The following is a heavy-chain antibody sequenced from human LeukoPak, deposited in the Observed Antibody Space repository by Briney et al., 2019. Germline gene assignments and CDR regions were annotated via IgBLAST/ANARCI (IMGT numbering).Heavy chain of an antibody. D-gene: IGHD3-22*01. CDR2: IYYSGST. J-gene: IGHJ3*02. CDR1: GGSISSSSYY. V-gene: IGHV4-39*01. CDR3: ARHRSSGYYDDAFDI. Sequence: SETLSLTCTVSGGSISSSSYYWGWIRQPPGKGLEWIGSIYYSGSTYYNPSLKSRVTISVDTSKNQFSLKLSSVTAADTAVYYCARHRSSGYYDDAFDIWGQGTVVTVSS.